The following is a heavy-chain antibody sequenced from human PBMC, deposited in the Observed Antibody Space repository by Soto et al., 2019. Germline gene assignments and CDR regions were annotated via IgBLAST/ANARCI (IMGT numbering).Heavy chain of an antibody. J-gene: IGHJ4*02. V-gene: IGHV3-23*01. CDR2: ISGSGDST. CDR1: GFTFSSYA. D-gene: IGHD1-26*01. Sequence: EVQLLESGGGLVQPGGSLRLSCAASGFTFSSYAMRWVRQAAGKGLVWVSAISGSGDSTYYADSVKGRFTISRDNSKNTLYLQMNSLRAEDKAVYYCSRLGSGSYYDYWGQGTVVTVSS. CDR3: SRLGSGSYYDY.